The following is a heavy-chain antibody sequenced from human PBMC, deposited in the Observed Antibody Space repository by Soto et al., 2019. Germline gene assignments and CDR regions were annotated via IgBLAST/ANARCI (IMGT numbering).Heavy chain of an antibody. CDR1: CGSVSSGSYY. D-gene: IGHD2-2*01. Sequence: SETLSLTCTVSCGSVSSGSYYWSWIRQPPGKGLEWIGYIYYSGSTNYNPSLKSRVTISVDTSKNQFSLKLSCVTAADTAVYYCARDSRSREPYYYYGMDVWGQGTTVTVSS. CDR3: ARDSRSREPYYYYGMDV. J-gene: IGHJ6*02. V-gene: IGHV4-61*01. CDR2: IYYSGST.